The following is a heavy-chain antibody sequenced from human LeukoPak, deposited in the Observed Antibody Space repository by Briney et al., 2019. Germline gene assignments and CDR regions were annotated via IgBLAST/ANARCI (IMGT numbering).Heavy chain of an antibody. J-gene: IGHJ4*02. Sequence: GGSLTLSCAASGFTFRNFGMHWVRQAPGKVLEWVAFIRFDGRDEYYVDSLKGRFTISRDNSKNTVYLQMNGLTSEDTALYYCAKDKSQVGVDSASTLVDHWGQGTLVIVSS. CDR3: AKDKSQVGVDSASTLVDH. CDR2: IRFDGRDE. V-gene: IGHV3-30*02. CDR1: GFTFRNFG. D-gene: IGHD2-8*02.